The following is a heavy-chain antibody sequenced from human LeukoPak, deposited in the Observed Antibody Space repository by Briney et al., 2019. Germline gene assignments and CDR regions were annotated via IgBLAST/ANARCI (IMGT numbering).Heavy chain of an antibody. CDR2: IYHSGST. D-gene: IGHD6-13*01. J-gene: IGHJ4*02. Sequence: PSKTLSLTCAVSGGSISSSNWWSWVRQPPGKGLEWIGEIYHSGSTNYNPSLKSRVTISVDKSKNQFSLKLSSVTAADTAVYYCARNNGYSSSWSLLDYWGQGTLVTVSS. CDR1: GGSISSSNW. CDR3: ARNNGYSSSWSLLDY. V-gene: IGHV4-4*02.